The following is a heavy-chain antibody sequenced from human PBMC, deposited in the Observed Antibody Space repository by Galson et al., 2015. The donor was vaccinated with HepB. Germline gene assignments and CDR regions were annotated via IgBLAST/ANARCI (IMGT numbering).Heavy chain of an antibody. CDR2: ISSSGKTS. CDR3: ARLKIPYFENNGYHFDY. V-gene: IGHV3-11*01. J-gene: IGHJ4*02. Sequence: SLRLSCAASGFNFGDYYMSWIRQAPGKGPEWVSYISSSGKTSCYADSAKGRFTISRDNTKNSLYVQMDSLRAEDTAVYFCARLKIPYFENNGYHFDYWGQGALVTVSS. D-gene: IGHD3-22*01. CDR1: GFNFGDYY.